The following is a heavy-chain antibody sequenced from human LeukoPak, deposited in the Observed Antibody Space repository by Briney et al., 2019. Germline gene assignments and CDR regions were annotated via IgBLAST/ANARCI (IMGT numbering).Heavy chain of an antibody. J-gene: IGHJ3*02. V-gene: IGHV3-48*03. CDR3: AREVGFDAFDI. D-gene: IGHD3-10*01. CDR2: ISKSDNTI. CDR1: GFTFSSFE. Sequence: GGSLRLSCAASGFTFSSFEMNWVRQAPGKGLEWVSYISKSDNTIYYGASVKGRFTISRDNAKNSLYLQMNSLRADDTAIYYCAREVGFDAFDIWGQGTMVTVSS.